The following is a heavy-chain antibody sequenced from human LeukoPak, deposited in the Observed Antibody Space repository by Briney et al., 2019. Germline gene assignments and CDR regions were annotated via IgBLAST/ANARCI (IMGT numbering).Heavy chain of an antibody. J-gene: IGHJ4*02. D-gene: IGHD1-26*01. CDR3: ARSRGSFTFDY. CDR1: GGSISSSSYY. V-gene: IGHV4-61*02. Sequence: SETLSLTCTVSGGSISSSSYYWGWIRQPAGKGLEWIGRIYTSGSTNYNPSLKSRVTMSVDTSKNQFSLKLSSVTAADTAVYYCARSRGSFTFDYWGQGTLVTVSS. CDR2: IYTSGST.